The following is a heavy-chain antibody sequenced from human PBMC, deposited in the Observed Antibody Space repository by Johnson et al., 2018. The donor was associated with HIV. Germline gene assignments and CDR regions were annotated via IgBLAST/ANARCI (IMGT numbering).Heavy chain of an antibody. V-gene: IGHV3-30*02. CDR1: GFTFSYYG. Sequence: QVQLVESGGGVVQPGGSLRLSCAASGFTFSYYGLHWVRQAPGKGLEWVSFIRYEGSNKYYVDSVKGRFTITRHNAKNSLYLQMNSLRAEDTAVYYCARKFPDAFDIWGQGTMVTVSS. J-gene: IGHJ3*02. CDR2: IRYEGSNK. CDR3: ARKFPDAFDI.